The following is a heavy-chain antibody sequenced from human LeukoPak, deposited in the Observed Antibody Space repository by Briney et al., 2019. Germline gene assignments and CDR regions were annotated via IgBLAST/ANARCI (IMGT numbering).Heavy chain of an antibody. Sequence: SETLSLTCTVSGGSISSGGYYWSWIRQHPGKGLEWIGYIYYSGSTYYNPSLKSRVTISVDTSKNQFSLKLSSVTAADTAVYYCARERDEGFDYWGQGTLVTVSS. J-gene: IGHJ4*02. CDR1: GGSISSGGYY. CDR3: ARERDEGFDY. CDR2: IYYSGST. V-gene: IGHV4-31*03.